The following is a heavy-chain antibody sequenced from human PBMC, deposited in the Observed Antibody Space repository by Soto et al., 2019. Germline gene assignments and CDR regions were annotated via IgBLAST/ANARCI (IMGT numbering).Heavy chain of an antibody. CDR1: GGSISSYY. CDR3: ARHPTVPEYYFDY. CDR2: IYYSGST. D-gene: IGHD4-17*01. V-gene: IGHV4-59*08. J-gene: IGHJ4*02. Sequence: QVQLQESGPGLVKPSETLSLTCTVSGGSISSYYWSWIRQPPGKGLEWIGYIYYSGSTNYNPSLKSRVSISVDTSKNQCSRTLSSVTAADTAVYYCARHPTVPEYYFDYWGQGTLVTVSS.